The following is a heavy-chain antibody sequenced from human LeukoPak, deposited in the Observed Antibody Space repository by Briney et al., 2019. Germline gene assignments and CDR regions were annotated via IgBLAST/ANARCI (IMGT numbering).Heavy chain of an antibody. CDR1: GGSISSYY. CDR2: IYYSGST. V-gene: IGHV4-59*01. D-gene: IGHD5-18*01. CDR3: ARVGGTAMATGYMDV. J-gene: IGHJ6*03. Sequence: SETLSLTCTVSGGSISSYYWSWIRRPPGKGLEWIGYIYYSGSTNYNPSLKSRVTISVDTSKNQFSLKLSSVTAADTAVYYCARVGGTAMATGYMDVWGKGTTVTVSS.